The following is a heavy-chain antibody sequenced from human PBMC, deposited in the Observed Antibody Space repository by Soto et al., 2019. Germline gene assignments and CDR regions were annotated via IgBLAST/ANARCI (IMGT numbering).Heavy chain of an antibody. V-gene: IGHV3-7*01. J-gene: IGHJ4*02. D-gene: IGHD2-8*01. CDR2: IKPDGGEK. Sequence: PGGSLRLSCAASGFNIDTYWMSWVRQAQGKGLEWVANIKPDGGEKNYVDSVKGRLTISRDNAKNTLYLQMNNLRVEDTAVYHCARLKPDTNHRPFDYRGQGTLVTVSS. CDR3: ARLKPDTNHRPFDY. CDR1: GFNIDTYW.